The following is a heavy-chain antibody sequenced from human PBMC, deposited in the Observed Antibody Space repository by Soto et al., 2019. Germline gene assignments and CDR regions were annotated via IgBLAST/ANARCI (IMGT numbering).Heavy chain of an antibody. CDR2: VHSDGSST. J-gene: IGHJ5*02. V-gene: IGHV3-74*01. D-gene: IGHD2-2*01. CDR3: ARESAALNWFDP. Sequence: GGSLRLSCAASGFTFDYYWMHWVRQAPGKGLVWVSRVHSDGSSTSYADSVKGRFTISRDNAKNSLYLQMNSLRDEDTAVYYWARESAALNWFDPWGQGTLVTVSS. CDR1: GFTFDYYW.